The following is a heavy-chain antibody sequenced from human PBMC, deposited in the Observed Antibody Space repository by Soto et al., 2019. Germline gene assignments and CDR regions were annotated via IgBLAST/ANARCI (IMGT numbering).Heavy chain of an antibody. V-gene: IGHV3-30*18. Sequence: LRLSCAASGFTFSSYGMHWVRQAPGKGLEWVAVISYDGSNKYYADSVKGRFTISRDNSKNTLYLQMNSLRAEDTAVYYCAKDQVYYDSSGYFGHWGQGTLVTVSS. CDR3: AKDQVYYDSSGYFGH. CDR2: ISYDGSNK. CDR1: GFTFSSYG. J-gene: IGHJ4*02. D-gene: IGHD3-22*01.